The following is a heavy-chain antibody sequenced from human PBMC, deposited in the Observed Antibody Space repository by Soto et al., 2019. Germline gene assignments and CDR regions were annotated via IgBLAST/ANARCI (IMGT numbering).Heavy chain of an antibody. V-gene: IGHV1-69*01. CDR1: GGTFSSYA. CDR2: IIPIFGTA. CDR3: ARERGYYDSSGDYSGGGSDY. J-gene: IGHJ4*02. D-gene: IGHD3-22*01. Sequence: QVQLVQSGAEVKKPGSSVKVSCKASGGTFSSYAISWVRQAPGQGLEWMGGIIPIFGTANYAQKFQGRVTITADESTSTAYMELSSLRAEATAVYYCARERGYYDSSGDYSGGGSDYWGQGTLVTVSS.